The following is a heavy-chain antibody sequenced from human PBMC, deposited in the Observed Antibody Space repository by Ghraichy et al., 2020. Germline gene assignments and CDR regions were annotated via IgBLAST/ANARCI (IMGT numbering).Heavy chain of an antibody. V-gene: IGHV3-33*01. D-gene: IGHD6-19*01. J-gene: IGHJ4*02. CDR2: IWHDGSIQ. CDR1: GFTFSSYG. CDR3: ARVGYSSGWYRLDS. Sequence: LSLTCAASGFTFSSYGMHWVRQAPGKGLEWVGVIWHDGSIQYYADSVKGRFTISRDNSKNTLYLQMNSLRAEDMAVYYCARVGYSSGWYRLDSWGQGTLVTVSS.